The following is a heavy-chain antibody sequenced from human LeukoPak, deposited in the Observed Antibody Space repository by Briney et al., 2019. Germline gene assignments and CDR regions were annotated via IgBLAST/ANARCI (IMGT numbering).Heavy chain of an antibody. V-gene: IGHV4-39*01. D-gene: IGHD2-2*01. CDR2: IYYSGST. CDR3: ASPVVPAPTHSYWDPGMDV. CDR1: DGSISSSSYY. J-gene: IGHJ6*02. Sequence: SETLSLTCTVSDGSISSSSYYWGWIRQPPGKGLEWIGSIYYSGSTYYNPSLKSRVTISVDTSKNQFSLKLSSVTAADTAVYYCASPVVPAPTHSYWDPGMDVWGQGTTVTVSS.